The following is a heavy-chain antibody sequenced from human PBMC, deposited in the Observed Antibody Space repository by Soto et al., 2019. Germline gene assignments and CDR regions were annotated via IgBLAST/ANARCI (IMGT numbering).Heavy chain of an antibody. CDR1: GFTFSSYA. CDR2: ISYDGSNK. J-gene: IGHJ4*02. CDR3: ARGEGLDY. Sequence: AGGSLRLSCAASGFTFSSYAMHWVRQAPGKGLEWVAVISYDGSNKYYADSVKGRFTISRDNSKNTLYLQMNSLRAEDTAVYYCARGEGLDYWGQGTLVTVYS. V-gene: IGHV3-30-3*01.